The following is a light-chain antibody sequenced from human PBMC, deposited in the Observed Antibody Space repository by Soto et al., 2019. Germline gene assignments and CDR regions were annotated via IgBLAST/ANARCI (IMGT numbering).Light chain of an antibody. CDR3: QKYDSWPPT. V-gene: IGKV3-15*01. Sequence: VMTQSPATLSVSPGERVSLSCSASQTVSSNLAWYQQKPCQAPRLLFSGVSTRPTVLPARFSSGGSETEFTPTICMLQSEYLAVYYCQKYDSWPPTFGQGTMV. CDR1: QTVSSN. CDR2: GVS. J-gene: IGKJ1*01.